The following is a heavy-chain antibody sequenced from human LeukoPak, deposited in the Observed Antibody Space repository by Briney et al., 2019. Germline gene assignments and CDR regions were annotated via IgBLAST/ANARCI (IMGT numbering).Heavy chain of an antibody. Sequence: GGSLRLSCAASGFTFSNAWMSWVRQAPGKGLEWVGRIKNKIDGGTTDYAAPVKGRFTISRDNSKNTLYLQMNSLRAEDTAVYYCAKDLVARWFGELSLFDYWGQGTLVTVSS. CDR1: GFTFSNAW. J-gene: IGHJ4*02. CDR3: AKDLVARWFGELSLFDY. D-gene: IGHD3-10*01. CDR2: IKNKIDGGTT. V-gene: IGHV3-15*01.